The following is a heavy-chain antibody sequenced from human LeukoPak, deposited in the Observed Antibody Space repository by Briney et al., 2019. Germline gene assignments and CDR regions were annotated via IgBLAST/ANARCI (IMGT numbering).Heavy chain of an antibody. CDR3: ARDEVVAAPNYFGMVV. D-gene: IGHD2-15*01. CDR2: MNPNSGNT. Sequence: ASVKVSCKASGYTFTSYDVNWVRQATGQGLEWLGWMNPNSGNTGLAQKFQGRVTLTRDTSLSTAYMELSNLRSDDTAVYYCARDEVVAAPNYFGMVVWGQGTTVSVSS. V-gene: IGHV1-8*01. J-gene: IGHJ6*02. CDR1: GYTFTSYD.